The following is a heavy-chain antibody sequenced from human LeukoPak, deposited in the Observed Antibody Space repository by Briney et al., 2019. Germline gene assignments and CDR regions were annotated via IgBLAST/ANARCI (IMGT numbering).Heavy chain of an antibody. J-gene: IGHJ4*02. V-gene: IGHV3-23*01. D-gene: IGHD3-16*01. CDR1: RFTFSSYA. CDR2: ITGNSDTT. Sequence: PGGSLRLSCAASRFTFSSYAMTWVRQAPGRGLEWVSAITGNSDTTYYADSVKGRFTISRDNSESTLYLQMNSLRAEDTAVYYCAKERSYDRVLDYWGQGTLVTVSS. CDR3: AKERSYDRVLDY.